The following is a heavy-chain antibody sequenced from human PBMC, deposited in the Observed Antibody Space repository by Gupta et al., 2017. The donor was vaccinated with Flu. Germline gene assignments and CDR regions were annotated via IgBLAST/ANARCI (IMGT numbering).Heavy chain of an antibody. V-gene: IGHV1-69*01. CDR3: ARDRIAAAGTRVHYYGMDV. D-gene: IGHD6-13*01. CDR2: IIPILGTA. J-gene: IGHJ6*02. Sequence: GLEWMGGIIPILGTANYAQKFQGRVTITADESTSTAYRELSSLRSEDTAVYYCARDRIAAAGTRVHYYGMDVWGQGTTVTVSS.